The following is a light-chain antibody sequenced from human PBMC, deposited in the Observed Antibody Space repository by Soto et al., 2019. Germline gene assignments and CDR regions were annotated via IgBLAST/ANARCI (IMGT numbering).Light chain of an antibody. Sequence: EIVMTQSPATLSVSPGERATLSCRASQSVSSNLAWYQQKPGQAPRLLIYGASTRATGIPARFSGSGSGTEFTLTISSLHFEDFAVYYCKQYNNWPPWTFGQGTKVDIK. J-gene: IGKJ1*01. CDR2: GAS. V-gene: IGKV3-15*01. CDR1: QSVSSN. CDR3: KQYNNWPPWT.